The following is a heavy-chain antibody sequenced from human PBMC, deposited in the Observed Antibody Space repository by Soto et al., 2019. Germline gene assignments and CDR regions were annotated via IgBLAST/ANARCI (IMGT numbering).Heavy chain of an antibody. Sequence: SETLSLTCTVSGGSISNYYWSWIRQPPGKGLEWIGYIYYSGSTNYNPSLKSRVTISVDTSKNQFSLKLSSVTAADTAVYYCARHRRSGSYHYYFDYWGQGTLVTVSS. V-gene: IGHV4-59*08. CDR2: IYYSGST. CDR1: GGSISNYY. CDR3: ARHRRSGSYHYYFDY. J-gene: IGHJ4*02. D-gene: IGHD1-26*01.